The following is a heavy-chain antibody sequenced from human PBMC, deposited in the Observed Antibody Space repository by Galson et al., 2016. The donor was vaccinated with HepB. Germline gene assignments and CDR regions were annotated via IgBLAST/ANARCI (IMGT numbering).Heavy chain of an antibody. V-gene: IGHV5-10-1*01. J-gene: IGHJ3*01. CDR2: VDPTDSYT. CDR3: AGHDCSGGNSCAFDL. Sequence: QSGAEVKKPGDSLRMSCKGSGYRFTGYWISWVRQMPGKGLEWMGKVDPTDSYTKYSPSFQGHVTISADKSIDTTYLQWSSLKASDTAIYYCAGHDCSGGNSCAFDLWGQGTMVTVSS. CDR1: GYRFTGYW. D-gene: IGHD2-15*01.